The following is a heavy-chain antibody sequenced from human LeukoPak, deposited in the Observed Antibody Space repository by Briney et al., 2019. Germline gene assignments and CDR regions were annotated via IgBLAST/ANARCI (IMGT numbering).Heavy chain of an antibody. CDR1: GGSISSYY. CDR2: IYYSGST. D-gene: IGHD3-22*01. CDR3: ARQSYYDSSGYYYD. V-gene: IGHV4-59*08. Sequence: SETLSLTCTVSGGSISSYYWSWIRQPPGKGLEWIGYIYYSGSTNYNPSLKSRVTISVDTSRNQFSLKLSSVTAADTAVYYCARQSYYDSSGYYYDWGQGTLVTVSS. J-gene: IGHJ4*02.